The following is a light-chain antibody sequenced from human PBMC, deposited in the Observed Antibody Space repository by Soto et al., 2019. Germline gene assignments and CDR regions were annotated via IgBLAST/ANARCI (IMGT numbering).Light chain of an antibody. CDR1: QSISSY. J-gene: IGKJ4*01. CDR2: AAS. V-gene: IGKV1-39*01. CDR3: QQSYSTPLT. Sequence: DIQMTQSPSSVSASVGDRVTITCRASQSISSYLNWYQQKPGKAPKLLIYAASSLQSGVPSRFSGSGSGTDFTLTISSLQPEDFATYYCQQSYSTPLTFGGGTNVDIK.